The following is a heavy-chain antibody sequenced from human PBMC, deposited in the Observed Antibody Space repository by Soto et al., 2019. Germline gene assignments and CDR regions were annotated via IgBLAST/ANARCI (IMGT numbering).Heavy chain of an antibody. CDR3: ARVPDR. CDR2: IYNSEST. J-gene: IGHJ5*02. D-gene: IGHD2-2*01. CDR1: GGSISSGGYS. V-gene: IGHV4-30-2*01. Sequence: SETLSLTCAVSGGSISSGGYSWSWIRQPPGKGLEWIGYIYNSESTYYKQSLKRQVIISEDKSKNKYTLKLSSVTAADTAVYYCARVPDRWGQGTLVTVS.